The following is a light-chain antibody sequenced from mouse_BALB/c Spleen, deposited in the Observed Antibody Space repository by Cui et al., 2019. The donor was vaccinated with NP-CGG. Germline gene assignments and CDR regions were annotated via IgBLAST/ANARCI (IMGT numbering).Light chain of an antibody. J-gene: IGLJ1*01. CDR3: ALWYSNHWV. V-gene: IGLV1*01. Sequence: VVVTESAATTSPGKTVTLTCRSSTGAVTTSNYANWVQEKPDHLFTGLIGGTNNRAPGVPARFSGSLIGDKAALTITGAQTEDEAIYFCALWYSNHWVFGGGTKLTVL. CDR1: TGAVTTSNY. CDR2: GTN.